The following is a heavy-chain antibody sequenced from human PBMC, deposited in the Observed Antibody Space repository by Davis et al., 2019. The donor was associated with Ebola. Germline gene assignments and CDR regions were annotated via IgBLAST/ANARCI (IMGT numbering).Heavy chain of an antibody. CDR1: GLFVSNNY. CDR3: ARHAGSSSWPYFDY. CDR2: IYTGGST. D-gene: IGHD6-13*01. Sequence: GESLKISCAASGLFVSNNYMNWVRQAPGKGLEWVSGIYTGGSTHYADSVKGRFTISRDNSKNTLYLQMNSLRAEDTAVYYCARHAGSSSWPYFDYWGQGTLVTVSS. J-gene: IGHJ4*02. V-gene: IGHV3-66*04.